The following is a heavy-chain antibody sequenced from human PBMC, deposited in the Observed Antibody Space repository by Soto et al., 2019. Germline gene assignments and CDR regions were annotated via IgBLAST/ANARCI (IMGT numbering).Heavy chain of an antibody. CDR2: INPSGGST. CDR3: ARDGRQTAMVTYYYYYMDV. J-gene: IGHJ6*03. CDR1: GYTFTSYY. D-gene: IGHD5-18*01. V-gene: IGHV1-46*03. Sequence: ASVKVSCKASGYTFTSYYMHWVRQAPEQGLEWMGIINPSGGSTSYAQKFQGRVTMTRDTSTSTVYMELSSLRSEDTAVYYCARDGRQTAMVTYYYYYMDVWGKGTTVTVSS.